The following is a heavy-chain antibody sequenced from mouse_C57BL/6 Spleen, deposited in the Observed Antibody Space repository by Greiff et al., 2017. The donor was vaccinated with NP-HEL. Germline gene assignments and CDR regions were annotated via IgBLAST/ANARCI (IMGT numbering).Heavy chain of an antibody. CDR3: ARDTTVVFDY. V-gene: IGHV1-64*01. J-gene: IGHJ2*01. Sequence: QVQLKQPGAELVKPGASVKLSCKASGYTFTSYWMHWVKQRPGQGLEWIGMIHPNSGSTNYNEKFKSKATLTVDKSSSTAYMQLSSLTSEDSAVYYCARDTTVVFDYWGQGTTLTVSS. CDR1: GYTFTSYW. D-gene: IGHD1-1*01. CDR2: IHPNSGST.